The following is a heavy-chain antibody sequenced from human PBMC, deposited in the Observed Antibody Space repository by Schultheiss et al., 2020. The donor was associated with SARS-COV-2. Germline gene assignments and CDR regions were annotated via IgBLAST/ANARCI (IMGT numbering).Heavy chain of an antibody. J-gene: IGHJ4*02. CDR3: ARAYLDTYYDILTGYYAGGH. CDR1: GGTFSSYA. D-gene: IGHD3-9*01. Sequence: KVSCKASGGTFSSYAISWVRQAPGQGLEWMGGIIPIFGTANYAQKFQGRVTITADESTSTAYMELSSLRSEDTAVYYCARAYLDTYYDILTGYYAGGHWGQGTLVTVSS. CDR2: IIPIFGTA. V-gene: IGHV1-69*01.